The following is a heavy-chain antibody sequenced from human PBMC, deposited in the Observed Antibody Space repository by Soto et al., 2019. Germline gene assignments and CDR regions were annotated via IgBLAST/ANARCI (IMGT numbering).Heavy chain of an antibody. Sequence: SCAASGFTFSRYGMHWVRQAPGKGLEWVAVIWYDGSNKYYADSVKGRFTISRDNSENTVYLQMNSLRAEDAAVYYCARETVMITFGGVIADAFDSWGQGTMVTVSS. J-gene: IGHJ3*02. CDR2: IWYDGSNK. CDR3: ARETVMITFGGVIADAFDS. D-gene: IGHD3-16*02. CDR1: GFTFSRYG. V-gene: IGHV3-33*01.